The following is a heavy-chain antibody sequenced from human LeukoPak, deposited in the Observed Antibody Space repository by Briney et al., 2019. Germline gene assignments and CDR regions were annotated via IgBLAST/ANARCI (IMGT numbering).Heavy chain of an antibody. V-gene: IGHV3-49*04. CDR1: GFTFGDYA. D-gene: IGHD4-17*01. CDR2: IRSKAYGGTT. Sequence: GRSLRLSCRASGFTFGDYAMSWVRQAPRKGLEWVGFIRSKAYGGTTEYAASVKGRFTISRDDSKSIAYLQMNSLKTEDTAVYYCARGAGDYGDYHDYWGQGTLVTVSS. J-gene: IGHJ4*02. CDR3: ARGAGDYGDYHDY.